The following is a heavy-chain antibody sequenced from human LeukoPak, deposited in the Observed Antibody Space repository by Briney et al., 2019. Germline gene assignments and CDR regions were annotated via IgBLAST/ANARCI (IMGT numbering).Heavy chain of an antibody. CDR1: GFTFSSYA. J-gene: IGHJ4*02. V-gene: IGHV3-23*01. Sequence: GGSLRLSCAASGFTFSSYAMSWVRQAPGKGLEGVSAISGSGGSTYYADSVKGRFTISRDNSKNTLYLQMNSLRAEDTAVYYCAKGTHTAMAEYYFDYWGQGTLVTVSS. D-gene: IGHD5-18*01. CDR2: ISGSGGST. CDR3: AKGTHTAMAEYYFDY.